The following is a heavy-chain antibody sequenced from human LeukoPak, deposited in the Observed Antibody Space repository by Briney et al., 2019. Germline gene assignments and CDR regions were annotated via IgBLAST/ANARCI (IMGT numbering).Heavy chain of an antibody. CDR2: IYGGGVT. J-gene: IGHJ4*02. Sequence: PGGSLRLSCAASGFTVSSNYMTWVRQAPGKGLEWVSIIYGGGVTYYADSVKGRFTISRDNSKNTLYLQMNSLRAEDTAVYYCAKDVGYSSGWGYFDYWGQGTLVTVSS. D-gene: IGHD6-19*01. V-gene: IGHV3-66*02. CDR1: GFTVSSNY. CDR3: AKDVGYSSGWGYFDY.